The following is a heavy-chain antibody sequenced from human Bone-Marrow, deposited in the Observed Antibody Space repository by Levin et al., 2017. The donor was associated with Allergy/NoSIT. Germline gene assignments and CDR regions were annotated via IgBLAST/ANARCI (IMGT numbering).Heavy chain of an antibody. Sequence: GGSLRLSCAASGFAVSSNYINWVRQAPGKGLEWVSVFYTGGATYHADSVKGRFTISRDTSKNTVDLQMNSLRVEDTAVYYCARGGSTTGFDTWGQGTLVTVSS. CDR1: GFAVSSNY. CDR2: FYTGGAT. J-gene: IGHJ5*02. CDR3: ARGGSTTGFDT. V-gene: IGHV3-53*01. D-gene: IGHD1-1*01.